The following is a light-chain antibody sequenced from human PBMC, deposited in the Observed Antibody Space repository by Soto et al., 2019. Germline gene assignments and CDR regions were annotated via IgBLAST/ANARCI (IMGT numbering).Light chain of an antibody. CDR2: DVN. CDR3: TSWTTSTTMI. CDR1: RSDIGAYNF. Sequence: QSVLTQPASVSWSPGQSITISCTGTRSDIGAYNFVSWYQQHPGEVPKLILYDVNVRPSGVSNRFSGSKSGNTASLTISGLQAEDEADYYCTSWTTSTTMIFGGGTKVTVL. V-gene: IGLV2-14*03. J-gene: IGLJ2*01.